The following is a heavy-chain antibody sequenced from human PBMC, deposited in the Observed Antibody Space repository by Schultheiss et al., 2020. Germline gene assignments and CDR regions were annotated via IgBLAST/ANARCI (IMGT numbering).Heavy chain of an antibody. V-gene: IGHV1-69*13. CDR1: GYTFTGYY. CDR3: ARDGKLGELSLFPVYYYYGMDV. D-gene: IGHD3-16*02. J-gene: IGHJ6*02. Sequence: SVKVSCKASGYTFTGYYMHWVRQAPGQGLEWMGGIIPIFGTANYAQKFQGRVTITADESTSTAYMELSSLRSEDTAVYYCARDGKLGELSLFPVYYYYGMDVWGQGTTVTVLL. CDR2: IIPIFGTA.